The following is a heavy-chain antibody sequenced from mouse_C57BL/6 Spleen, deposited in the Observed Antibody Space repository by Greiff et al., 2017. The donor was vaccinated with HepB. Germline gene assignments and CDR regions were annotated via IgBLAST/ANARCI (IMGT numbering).Heavy chain of an antibody. V-gene: IGHV5-9-1*02. Sequence: DVQLVESGEGLVKPGGSLKLSCAASGFTFSSYAMSWVRQTPEKRLEWVAYISSGGDYIYYADTVKGRFTISRDNARNTLYLQMSSLKSEDTAMYYCTRGDYYGRTFDYWGQGTTLTVSS. J-gene: IGHJ2*01. CDR1: GFTFSSYA. CDR2: ISSGGDYI. D-gene: IGHD1-1*01. CDR3: TRGDYYGRTFDY.